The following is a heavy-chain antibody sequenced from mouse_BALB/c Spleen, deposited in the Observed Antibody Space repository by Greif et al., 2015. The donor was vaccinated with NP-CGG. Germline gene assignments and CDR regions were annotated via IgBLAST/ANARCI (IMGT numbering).Heavy chain of an antibody. V-gene: IGHV2-9*02. J-gene: IGHJ2*01. D-gene: IGHD2-4*01. CDR3: ARERSMITYYFDY. CDR2: IWAGGST. Sequence: VQRVESGPGLVAPSQSLSITCTVSGFSLTSYGVHWVRQPPGKGLEWLGVIWAGGSTNYNSALMSRLSISKDNSKSQVFLKMNSLQTDDTAMYYCARERSMITYYFDYWGQGTTLTVSS. CDR1: GFSLTSYG.